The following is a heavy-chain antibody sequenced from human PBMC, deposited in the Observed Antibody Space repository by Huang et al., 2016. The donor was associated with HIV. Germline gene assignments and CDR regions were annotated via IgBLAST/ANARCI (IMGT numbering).Heavy chain of an antibody. CDR3: ARGGPYSRDYYYYGMDV. V-gene: IGHV4-59*01. J-gene: IGHJ6*02. D-gene: IGHD6-13*01. CDR2: IHYSGST. CDR1: GGSISSDY. Sequence: QVQLQESGPGLVKPSETLSLTCTVSGGSISSDYWSWIRQPPGKGLEWIGSIHYSGSTNSNPSRKSRVTTSVDTSKNQFFLKLSSVTAADTAVYYCARGGPYSRDYYYYGMDVWGQGTTVTVSS.